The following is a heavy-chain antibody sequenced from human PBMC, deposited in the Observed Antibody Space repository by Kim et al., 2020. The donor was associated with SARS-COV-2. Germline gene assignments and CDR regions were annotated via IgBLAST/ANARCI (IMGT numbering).Heavy chain of an antibody. Sequence: SETLSLTCTVSGGSISSSSYYWGWIRQPPGKGLEWIGSIYYSGSTYYNPSLKSRVTISVDTSKNQFSLKLSSVTAADTAVYYCARGIVVPSSPFGYWGQGTLVTVSS. CDR2: IYYSGST. CDR1: GGSISSSSYY. D-gene: IGHD3-22*01. V-gene: IGHV4-39*01. CDR3: ARGIVVPSSPFGY. J-gene: IGHJ4*02.